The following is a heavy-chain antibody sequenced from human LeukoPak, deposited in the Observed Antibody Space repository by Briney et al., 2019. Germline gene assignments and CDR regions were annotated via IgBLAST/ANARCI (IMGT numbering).Heavy chain of an antibody. D-gene: IGHD3-22*01. CDR2: INTSGST. Sequence: PSETLSLTCTVSGGSISSYYWTWIRQPAGKGLEWIGRINTSGSTDYNPSLKSRVTMSVDTSKNQFSLKLSSVTAADTAVYYCARGKYDRSGVDYWGQGTLVTVSS. V-gene: IGHV4-4*07. CDR3: ARGKYDRSGVDY. J-gene: IGHJ4*02. CDR1: GGSISSYY.